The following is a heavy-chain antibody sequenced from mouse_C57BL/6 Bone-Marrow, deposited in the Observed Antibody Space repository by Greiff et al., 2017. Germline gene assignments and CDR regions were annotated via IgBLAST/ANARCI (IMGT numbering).Heavy chain of an antibody. CDR1: GFTFSSYA. CDR3: ARDDYYSNECAY. CDR2: ISDGGSYT. J-gene: IGHJ3*01. Sequence: EVQRVESGGGLVKPGGSLKLSCAASGFTFSSYAMSWVRQTPEKRLEWVATISDGGSYTYYPDNVKGRFTISRDNAKNNLYLQMSHLKSGDTAMYYCARDDYYSNECAYWGQGTLVTVSA. V-gene: IGHV5-4*01. D-gene: IGHD2-5*01.